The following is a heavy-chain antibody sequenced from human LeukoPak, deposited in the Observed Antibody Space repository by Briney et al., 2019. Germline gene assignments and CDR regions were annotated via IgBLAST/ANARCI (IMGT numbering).Heavy chain of an antibody. V-gene: IGHV4-38-2*01. D-gene: IGHD4-23*01. CDR1: GYSISSGYY. CDR2: IYHSGST. J-gene: IGHJ4*02. Sequence: SETLSLTCAVSGYSISSGYYWGWIRQPPGKGLEWIGSIYHSGSTSYNASLKSRVAISIDMSKNQFSLRLNSVTAADTAVYYCARGPTVEYFDHWGQGTLVTVSS. CDR3: ARGPTVEYFDH.